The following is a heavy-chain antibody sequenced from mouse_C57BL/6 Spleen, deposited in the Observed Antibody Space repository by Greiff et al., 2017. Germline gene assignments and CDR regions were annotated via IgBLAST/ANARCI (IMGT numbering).Heavy chain of an antibody. V-gene: IGHV1-80*01. Sequence: QVQLKESGAELVKPGASVKISCKASGYAFSSYWMNWVKQRPGKGLEWIGQIYPGDGDTNYNGKFKGKATLTADKSSSTAYMQLSSLTSEDSAVYFCARYGNYVRYFDVWGTGTTVTVSS. J-gene: IGHJ1*03. CDR2: IYPGDGDT. CDR3: ARYGNYVRYFDV. D-gene: IGHD2-1*01. CDR1: GYAFSSYW.